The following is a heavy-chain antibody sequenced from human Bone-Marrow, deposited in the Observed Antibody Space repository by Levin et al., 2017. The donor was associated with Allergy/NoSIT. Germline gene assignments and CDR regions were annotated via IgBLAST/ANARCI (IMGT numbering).Heavy chain of an antibody. J-gene: IGHJ2*01. CDR2: ISSRGTTI. Sequence: QTGGSLRLSCAASGFAFSDYSMTWVRQAPGKGPEWVSYISSRGTTIYYADSVKGRFTISRDNAESSLYLQMNSLRDEDTAVYYCARGRERGHTPAYWYLDLWGRGALVTVSS. CDR3: ARGRERGHTPAYWYLDL. D-gene: IGHD1-26*01. V-gene: IGHV3-48*02. CDR1: GFAFSDYS.